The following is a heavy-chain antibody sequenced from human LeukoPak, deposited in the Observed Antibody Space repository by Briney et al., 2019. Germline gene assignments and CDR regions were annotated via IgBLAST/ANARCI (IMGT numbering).Heavy chain of an antibody. D-gene: IGHD3-10*01. CDR3: ARSSYGAGSKPYWVDC. CDR1: GGSISSGGYY. J-gene: IGHJ4*02. Sequence: SEPLSLTCTVSGGSISSGGYYWAWIRQHPGKGLEYIGSYSGSTYYNPSLKSRVTISVDTSKNQFSLKLSSVTAADTAVYYCARSSYGAGSKPYWVDCWGQGTLVTVSS. CDR2: YSGST. V-gene: IGHV4-39*01.